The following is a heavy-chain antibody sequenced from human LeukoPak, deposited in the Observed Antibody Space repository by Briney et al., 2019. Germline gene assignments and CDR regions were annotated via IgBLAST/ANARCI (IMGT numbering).Heavy chain of an antibody. D-gene: IGHD3-3*01. V-gene: IGHV3-64*01. CDR1: GFTFSSYV. J-gene: IGHJ4*02. CDR2: ISSNGGST. CDR3: ARTSDFWSGYYTGSLDY. Sequence: PGGSLRLSCAASGFTFSSYVMHWVRQAPGKGLEYVAAISSNGGSTYYANSVKGRFTISRDNSKNTLYLQMGSLRAEDMAVYYCARTSDFWSGYYTGSLDYWGQGTLVTVSS.